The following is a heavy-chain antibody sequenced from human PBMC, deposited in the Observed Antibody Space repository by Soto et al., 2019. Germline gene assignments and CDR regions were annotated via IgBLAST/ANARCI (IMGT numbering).Heavy chain of an antibody. V-gene: IGHV3-11*06. CDR3: ARSEGYCSGGSCYHYYYGMDV. Sequence: QVQLVESGGGLVKPGGSLRLSCAASGFTFSDYYMSWIRQAPGKGLEWVSYISSSSSYTNYADSVKGRFTISRDNAKNSLYLQMNSLRAEDTDVYYCARSEGYCSGGSCYHYYYGMDVWGQGTTVTVSS. CDR1: GFTFSDYY. D-gene: IGHD2-15*01. CDR2: ISSSSSYT. J-gene: IGHJ6*02.